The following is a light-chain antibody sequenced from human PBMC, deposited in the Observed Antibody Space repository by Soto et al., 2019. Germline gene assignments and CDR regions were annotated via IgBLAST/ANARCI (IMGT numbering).Light chain of an antibody. J-gene: IGLJ3*02. Sequence: QSALTQPASVSGSPGQSITISCTGTSSDVGGSNYVSWYQQNPGTAPKVMIYEVSNRPSGVSNRFSGSKSGNTASLTISGLQAEDEADYYCSSYTTSGTPVFGGGTKLTVL. CDR1: SSDVGGSNY. CDR3: SSYTTSGTPV. V-gene: IGLV2-14*01. CDR2: EVS.